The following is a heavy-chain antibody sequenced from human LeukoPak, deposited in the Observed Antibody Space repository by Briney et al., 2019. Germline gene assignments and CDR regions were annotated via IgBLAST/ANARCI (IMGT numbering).Heavy chain of an antibody. Sequence: GGSLRLSCAASGFTFSYAWMSWVRQAPGKGLEWVGRIKNKADDGTTDYAAPVKGRFTISRDDSKNTLYLQMDSLKTEDTAVYYCFRHLVVPGAGADYWGQGTLDTVSS. CDR3: FRHLVVPGAGADY. CDR1: GFTFSYAW. CDR2: IKNKADDGTT. V-gene: IGHV3-15*01. D-gene: IGHD2-15*01. J-gene: IGHJ4*02.